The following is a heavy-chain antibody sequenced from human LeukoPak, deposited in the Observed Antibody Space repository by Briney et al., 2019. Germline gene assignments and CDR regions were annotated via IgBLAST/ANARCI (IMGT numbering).Heavy chain of an antibody. D-gene: IGHD4-17*01. CDR2: IYYSGST. V-gene: IGHV4-59*11. Sequence: SETLSLTCSVSGGSISSHYWSWIRQPPGKGLEWIGYIYYSGSTKYNPSLKSRVTISVDTSKNQFSLRLSSVTAADTAVYYCARGGTTVTPGLLWFDPWGQGTLVTVSS. CDR1: GGSISSHY. CDR3: ARGGTTVTPGLLWFDP. J-gene: IGHJ5*02.